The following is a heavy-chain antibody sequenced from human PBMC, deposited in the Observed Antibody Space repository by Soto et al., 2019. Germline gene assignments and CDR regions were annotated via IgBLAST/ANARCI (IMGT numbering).Heavy chain of an antibody. CDR1: GFTFSSYW. CDR2: IKQDGSEK. Sequence: GGSLRLSCAASGFTFSSYWMSWVRQAPGKGLEWVANIKQDGSEKLYVDSVKGRFTISRDNAKNSLYLQMDSLRVEDTAMYYCARVSGTGGTWRWFDPWGQGTLVTVSS. J-gene: IGHJ5*02. V-gene: IGHV3-7*01. D-gene: IGHD1-7*01. CDR3: ARVSGTGGTWRWFDP.